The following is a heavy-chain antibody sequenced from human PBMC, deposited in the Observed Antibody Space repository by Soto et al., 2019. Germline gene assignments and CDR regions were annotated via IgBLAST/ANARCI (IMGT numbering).Heavy chain of an antibody. Sequence: GGSLRLSCVGSGFNFGDYGMHWVRHTPGKGLEWVAVIGNDGAARFYGDSVKGRFSISRDNSRSTFYLQMNSLRPEDTAMYYCAKESIAVAGPNFFDFWGQGTQVTVSS. CDR2: IGNDGAAR. D-gene: IGHD6-19*01. CDR1: GFNFGDYG. V-gene: IGHV3-30*18. CDR3: AKESIAVAGPNFFDF. J-gene: IGHJ4*02.